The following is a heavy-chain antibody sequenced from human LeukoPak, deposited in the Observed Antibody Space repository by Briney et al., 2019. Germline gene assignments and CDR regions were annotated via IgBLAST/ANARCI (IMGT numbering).Heavy chain of an antibody. D-gene: IGHD3-16*01. Sequence: PGGSLRLSCAASGFTFSSYWMHWVRQAPGKWLVWVSRINSDGSSTSYADSVKGRFTISRDNAKNTLYLQMNSLRVEDTAVYYCASLGDTGDYWGQGTLVTVSS. J-gene: IGHJ4*02. CDR1: GFTFSSYW. V-gene: IGHV3-74*01. CDR2: INSDGSST. CDR3: ASLGDTGDY.